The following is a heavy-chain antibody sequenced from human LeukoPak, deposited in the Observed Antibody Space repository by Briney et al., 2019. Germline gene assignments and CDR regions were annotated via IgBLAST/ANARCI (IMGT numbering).Heavy chain of an antibody. CDR2: IRSKAYGGTT. V-gene: IGHV3-49*04. Sequence: PGRSLRLSCTASGFTFGNYAMSCVRQAPGKGLECVGFIRSKAYGGTTEYAASVKGRFTISRDDSKSIAYLQMNSLKTEDTAVYYCTFDYGGNTGYFQHWGQGTLVTVSS. J-gene: IGHJ1*01. D-gene: IGHD4-23*01. CDR3: TFDYGGNTGYFQH. CDR1: GFTFGNYA.